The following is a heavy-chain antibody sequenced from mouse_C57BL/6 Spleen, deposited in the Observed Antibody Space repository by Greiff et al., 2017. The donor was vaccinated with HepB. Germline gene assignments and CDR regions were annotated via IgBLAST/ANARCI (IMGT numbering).Heavy chain of an antibody. CDR2: IHPNSGST. CDR3: AKNVYYGYDVRDAMDY. V-gene: IGHV1-64*01. CDR1: GYTFTSYW. Sequence: QVQLQQPGAELVKPGASVKLSCKASGYTFTSYWMHWVKQRPGQGLEWIGMIHPNSGSTNYNEKFKSKATLTVDKSSSTAYMQLSSLTSEDSAVYYCAKNVYYGYDVRDAMDYWGQGTSVTVSS. J-gene: IGHJ4*01. D-gene: IGHD2-2*01.